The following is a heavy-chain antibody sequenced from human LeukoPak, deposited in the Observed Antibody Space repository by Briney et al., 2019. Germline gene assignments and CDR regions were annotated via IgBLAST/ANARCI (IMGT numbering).Heavy chain of an antibody. CDR3: AKEIGDGGDY. CDR1: GFTFSNYW. Sequence: GGSLRLSCAASGFTFSNYWMAWVRQAPGKGLEWVANIKQDGSEKYYVDSVKGRFTISRDNAKNSLYLQMNSLRAEDTAVYYCAKEIGDGGDYWGQGTLVTVSS. V-gene: IGHV3-7*01. D-gene: IGHD4-17*01. J-gene: IGHJ4*02. CDR2: IKQDGSEK.